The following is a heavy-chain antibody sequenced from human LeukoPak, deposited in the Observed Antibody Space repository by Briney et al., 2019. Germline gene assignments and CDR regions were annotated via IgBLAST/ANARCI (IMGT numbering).Heavy chain of an antibody. Sequence: SETLSLTCTVSGGSISSYYWSWIRQPLGKGLEWIGYIYYSGSTNYNPSLKSRVTISVDTSKNQFSLKLSSVTAADTAVYYCAREGGSYYGMDVWGQGTTVTVSS. D-gene: IGHD1-26*01. CDR1: GGSISSYY. V-gene: IGHV4-59*01. CDR3: AREGGSYYGMDV. J-gene: IGHJ6*02. CDR2: IYYSGST.